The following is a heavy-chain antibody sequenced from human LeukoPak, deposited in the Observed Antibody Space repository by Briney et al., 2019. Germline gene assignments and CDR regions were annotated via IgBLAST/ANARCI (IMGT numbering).Heavy chain of an antibody. CDR2: ISWDGGST. CDR3: AKGGYCSSARCPRMVEYSYYYMDV. V-gene: IGHV3-43D*03. D-gene: IGHD2-2*01. Sequence: GGSLRLSCAASGFTFDDYAMHWVRQAAGKGLEWVSFISWDGGSTYYADSVKGRLTISRDNSKNSLYLQMNSLRDEDSGLYYCAKGGYCSSARCPRMVEYSYYYMDVWGKGTTVTVSS. CDR1: GFTFDDYA. J-gene: IGHJ6*03.